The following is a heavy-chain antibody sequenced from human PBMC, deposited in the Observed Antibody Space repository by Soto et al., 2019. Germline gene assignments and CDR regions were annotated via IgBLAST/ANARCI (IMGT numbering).Heavy chain of an antibody. D-gene: IGHD2-8*02. Sequence: SETLSLTCTVSGASITGTSYWSWIRQPAGKGLEWIGRFSLSGTTNYNPSLRSRVTMSADVSKNQSSLRLTSVTAADTALYYCARGMTPPGAPAWYYFDSWGQGTLVTVSS. CDR2: FSLSGTT. CDR1: GASITGTSY. J-gene: IGHJ4*02. V-gene: IGHV4-4*07. CDR3: ARGMTPPGAPAWYYFDS.